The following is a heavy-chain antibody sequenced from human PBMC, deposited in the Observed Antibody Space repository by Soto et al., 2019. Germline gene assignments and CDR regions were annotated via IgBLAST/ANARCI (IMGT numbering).Heavy chain of an antibody. J-gene: IGHJ4*02. V-gene: IGHV1-18*01. CDR2: ISAYNGNT. CDR3: ARGDDDTASFDY. CDR1: GYTFTSYG. Sequence: GASVKVSCKASGYTFTSYGISWVRQAPGQGLEWMGWISAYNGNTNYAQKLQGRVTITADESTSTAYMELSSLRSEDTAVYYCARGDDDTASFDYWGQGTLVTVSS. D-gene: IGHD3-9*01.